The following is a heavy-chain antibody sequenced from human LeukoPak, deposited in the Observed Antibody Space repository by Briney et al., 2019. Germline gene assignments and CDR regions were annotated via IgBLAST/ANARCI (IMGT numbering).Heavy chain of an antibody. CDR2: IYYSGST. CDR3: ARGAHDSSGYYDY. Sequence: SETLSLTCTVSGGSISSYYWSWIRQPPGKGLEWVGYIYYSGSTNYNPSLKSRVTISVDTSKNQFSLKLSSVTAADTAVYYCARGAHDSSGYYDYWGQGTLVTVST. CDR1: GGSISSYY. V-gene: IGHV4-59*01. J-gene: IGHJ4*02. D-gene: IGHD3-22*01.